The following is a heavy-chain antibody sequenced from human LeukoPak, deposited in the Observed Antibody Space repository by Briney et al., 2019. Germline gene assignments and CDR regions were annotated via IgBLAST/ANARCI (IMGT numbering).Heavy chain of an antibody. J-gene: IGHJ4*02. CDR3: AHGSGSYYQSFDY. Sequence: GGSLRLSCAASGFTFSSYRMNWVRQAPGKGLEWVSSISSSSSYIYYADSVKGRFTISRDNAKNSLYLQMNSLRAEDTAVYYCAHGSGSYYQSFDYWGQGTLVTVSS. CDR1: GFTFSSYR. V-gene: IGHV3-21*01. CDR2: ISSSSSYI. D-gene: IGHD3-10*01.